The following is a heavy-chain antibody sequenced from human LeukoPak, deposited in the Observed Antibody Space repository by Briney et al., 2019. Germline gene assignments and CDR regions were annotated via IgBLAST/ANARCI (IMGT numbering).Heavy chain of an antibody. CDR2: ISYDGSNK. CDR1: GFTFSSYG. Sequence: GESLRLSCAASGFTFSSYGMHWVRQAPGKGLEWVTVISYDGSNKYYADSVKGRFTISRDNSKNTLYLQMNSLRAEDTAVYYCAKAGPGVTRNKRGGDYFDYWGQGTLVTVSS. V-gene: IGHV3-30*18. J-gene: IGHJ4*02. D-gene: IGHD4-17*01. CDR3: AKAGPGVTRNKRGGDYFDY.